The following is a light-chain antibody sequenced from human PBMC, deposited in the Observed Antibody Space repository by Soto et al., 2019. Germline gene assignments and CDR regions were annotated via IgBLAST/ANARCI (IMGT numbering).Light chain of an antibody. CDR1: QSVSSN. CDR3: QQYNNSPLT. CDR2: GAS. Sequence: VSTQSPPTLSVSTGERATLSCRASQSVSSNLAWYQQKPGQAPRLLLYGASTRATGIPARFSGSGSGTEFTLTISSLESEDFAVYYCQQYNNSPLTFGGGTKVDIK. J-gene: IGKJ4*01. V-gene: IGKV3-15*01.